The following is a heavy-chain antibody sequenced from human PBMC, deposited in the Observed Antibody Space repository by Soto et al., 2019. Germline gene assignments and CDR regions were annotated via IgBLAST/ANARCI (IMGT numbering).Heavy chain of an antibody. J-gene: IGHJ4*02. CDR1: GFTFSSYS. V-gene: IGHV3-48*02. CDR2: ITGSRSTI. CDR3: ERAGHVPGALVDY. D-gene: IGHD2-2*01. Sequence: GGSLRLSCAASGFTFSSYSMNWFRQAPAMGLEWVSYITGSRSTIYYAASVRGRFTISRDNAKNSLYLQMNSLRDEDTAMYYRERAGHVPGALVDYWGQGSLVTVSS.